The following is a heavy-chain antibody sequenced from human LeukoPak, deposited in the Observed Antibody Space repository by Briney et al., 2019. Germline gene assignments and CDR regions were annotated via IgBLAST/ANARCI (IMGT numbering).Heavy chain of an antibody. CDR2: ISSSSSYI. CDR1: GFTFSSYS. CDR3: ARGRPYYYGSGSYRKCYMDV. Sequence: PGGSLRLSCAASGFTFSSYSMNWVRQAPGKGLEWVSSISSSSSYIYYADSVKGRFTISRDNAKNSLYLQMNSLRAEDTAVYYCARGRPYYYGSGSYRKCYMDVWGKGTTVTVSS. V-gene: IGHV3-21*01. D-gene: IGHD3-10*01. J-gene: IGHJ6*03.